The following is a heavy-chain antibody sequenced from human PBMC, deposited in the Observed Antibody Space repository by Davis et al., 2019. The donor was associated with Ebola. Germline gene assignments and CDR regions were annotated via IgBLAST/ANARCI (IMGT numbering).Heavy chain of an antibody. D-gene: IGHD4-11*01. J-gene: IGHJ6*04. CDR3: ARGQYGRDG. CDR2: IKRDGSEN. CDR1: GFTFSDYW. Sequence: GESLKISCAASGFTFSDYWMTWVRQAPGKGLDWVANIKRDGSENHFVDSVKGRFTISSDNAKNSRYLQMNSLRAEDTAVYYGARGQYGRDGWGKGTTVTVSS. V-gene: IGHV3-7*04.